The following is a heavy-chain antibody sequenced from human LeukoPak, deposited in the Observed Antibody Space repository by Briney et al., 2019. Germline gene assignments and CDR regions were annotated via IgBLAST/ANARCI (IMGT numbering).Heavy chain of an antibody. V-gene: IGHV3-21*01. CDR3: ARGLDLYCSGGSCYYGY. CDR1: GFTFSSYS. CDR2: ISSSSSYI. Sequence: GGSLRLSCAASGFTFSSYSMNWVRQAPGKGLEWVSSISSSSSYIYYADSVKGRFTISRDNAKNSLYLQMNSLRAEDTAVYYCARGLDLYCSGGSCYYGYWGQETLVTVSS. J-gene: IGHJ4*02. D-gene: IGHD2-15*01.